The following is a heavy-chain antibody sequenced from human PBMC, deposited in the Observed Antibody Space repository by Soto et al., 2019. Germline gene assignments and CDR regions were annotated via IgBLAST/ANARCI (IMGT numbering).Heavy chain of an antibody. D-gene: IGHD5-12*01. Sequence: ASVKVSCNASGYIFTNYYMHWVRQAPGQGLEWMGTINAGGGYTTYAQRFQGRVTMTRDTSTGTAYMELNSLRSEDTAVYYCVRDSPIGSTFSGYDGIDYWGQGTLVTVSS. CDR3: VRDSPIGSTFSGYDGIDY. J-gene: IGHJ4*02. CDR2: INAGGGYT. CDR1: GYIFTNYY. V-gene: IGHV1-46*01.